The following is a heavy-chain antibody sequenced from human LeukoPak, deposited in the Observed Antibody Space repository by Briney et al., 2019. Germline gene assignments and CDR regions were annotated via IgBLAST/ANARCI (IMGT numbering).Heavy chain of an antibody. V-gene: IGHV3-33*01. Sequence: GGSLRLSCAASGFTFSSYGMHWVRQAPGKGLEWVAVIWYDGSNKYYADSVKGRFTISRDNSKNTLYLQMNSLRADDTAVYYCARRYCSSTSCVNWFDSWGQGTLVTVSS. CDR1: GFTFSSYG. J-gene: IGHJ5*01. CDR2: IWYDGSNK. CDR3: ARRYCSSTSCVNWFDS. D-gene: IGHD2-2*01.